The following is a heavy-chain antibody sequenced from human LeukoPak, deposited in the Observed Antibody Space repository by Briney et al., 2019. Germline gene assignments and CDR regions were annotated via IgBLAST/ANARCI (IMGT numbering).Heavy chain of an antibody. CDR3: AKVSGSGGTKYQPFDY. CDR2: ISNNGGYT. V-gene: IGHV3-23*01. CDR1: GFTFSSSA. Sequence: GGPLRLSCAASGFTFSSSAMSWVRQAPGKGLEWVSAISNNGGYTYYADSVQGRFTISRDNSKSTLCLQMNSLRAEDTAVYYCAKVSGSGGTKYQPFDYWGQGTLVTVSS. D-gene: IGHD2-15*01. J-gene: IGHJ4*02.